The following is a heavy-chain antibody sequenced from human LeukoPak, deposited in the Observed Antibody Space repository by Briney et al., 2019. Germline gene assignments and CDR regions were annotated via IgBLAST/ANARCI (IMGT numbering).Heavy chain of an antibody. J-gene: IGHJ4*02. CDR1: GGSISSYY. CDR2: IYYSGST. CDR3: AGSPYYGNFDD. Sequence: SETLSLTCTVSGGSISSYYWSWIRQPLGKGLEWIGYIYYSGSTYYNPSLKSRVTISVDRSKNQFSLKLSSVTAADTAVYYCAGSPYYGNFDDWGQGTLVTVSS. V-gene: IGHV4-59*12. D-gene: IGHD3-22*01.